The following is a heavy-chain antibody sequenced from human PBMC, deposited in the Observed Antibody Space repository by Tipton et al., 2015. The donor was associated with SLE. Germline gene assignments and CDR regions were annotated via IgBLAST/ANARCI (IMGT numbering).Heavy chain of an antibody. CDR3: AKAPGIAAAGVLRYFDY. CDR2: ISYDGSNK. D-gene: IGHD6-13*01. V-gene: IGHV3-30*18. J-gene: IGHJ4*02. CDR1: GFTFSSYW. Sequence: RSLRLSCAASGFTFSSYWMSWVRQAPGKGLEWVAVISYDGSNKYYADSVKGRFTISRDNSKNTLYLQMNSLRAEDTAVYYCAKAPGIAAAGVLRYFDYWGQGTLVTVSS.